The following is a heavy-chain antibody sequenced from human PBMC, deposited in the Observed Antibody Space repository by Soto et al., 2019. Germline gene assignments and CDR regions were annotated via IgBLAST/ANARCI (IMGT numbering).Heavy chain of an antibody. CDR3: ASGQVVAAQH. V-gene: IGHV4-30-2*01. J-gene: IGHJ4*02. CDR2: IYHSGST. D-gene: IGHD2-15*01. CDR1: GGSISSGGYS. Sequence: QLQLQESGSGLVKPSQTLSLTCAVSGGSISSGGYSWSWIRQPPGKGLEWIGYIYHSGSTYYNPSLETPVALSVDRSKTQFSLKLSSVAAADPGVYYCASGQVVAAQHWGQGTLVTVSS.